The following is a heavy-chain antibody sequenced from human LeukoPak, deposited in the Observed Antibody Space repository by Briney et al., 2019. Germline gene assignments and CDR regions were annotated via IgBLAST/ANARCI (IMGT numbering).Heavy chain of an antibody. V-gene: IGHV3-23*01. CDR3: AKDTGQWPVRTFDY. Sequence: GGSLRLSCAASGFTFSNYAMSWVRQDPGKGLEWVSGTSSSGGTTYYADSVKGRFTISRDNSKDTLYLQMNSLRAEDTALYYCAKDTGQWPVRTFDYWGQGTLVTVSS. CDR2: TSSSGGTT. D-gene: IGHD6-19*01. J-gene: IGHJ4*02. CDR1: GFTFSNYA.